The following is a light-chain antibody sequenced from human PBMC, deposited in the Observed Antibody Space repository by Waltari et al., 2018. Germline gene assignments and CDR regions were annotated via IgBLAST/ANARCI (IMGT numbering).Light chain of an antibody. CDR2: EGT. CDR3: SSYTGSSTLLV. Sequence: QSALTQPASVSGSPGQSITISCTGTTSELGNYDYVSWYQQHPGKAPKLLIYEGTNRPSGVSTRFSGSKSGSTASLTISGLQADDEAHYYCSSYTGSSTLLVFGGGTDLTVL. J-gene: IGLJ2*01. V-gene: IGLV2-14*01. CDR1: TSELGNYDY.